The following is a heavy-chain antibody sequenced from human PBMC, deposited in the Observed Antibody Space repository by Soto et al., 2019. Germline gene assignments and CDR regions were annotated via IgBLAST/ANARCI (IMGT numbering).Heavy chain of an antibody. J-gene: IGHJ5*02. D-gene: IGHD3-3*01. CDR3: AKDVGPIFGVVTTDNWFVP. CDR2: MSGSGVYT. V-gene: IGHV3-23*01. CDR1: GFTFSSYA. Sequence: EVQLLESGGGSVQPGGSLRLSCAASGFTFSSYAMSWVRQAPGKGLEWVSAMSGSGVYTYYADSVKARFTISRDNSKNPLYLHMTSLTAEDTAVYYCAKDVGPIFGVVTTDNWFVPWGQGTQVTVSS.